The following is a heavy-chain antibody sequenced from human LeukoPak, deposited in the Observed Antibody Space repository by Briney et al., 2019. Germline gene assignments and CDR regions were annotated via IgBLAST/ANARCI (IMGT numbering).Heavy chain of an antibody. Sequence: SQTLSLTCTVSGGSISSGDYYWGWIRQPPGKGLEWIGSIYYSGSTYYNPSLKSRVTISVDTSKNQFSLKLSSVTAADTAVYYCARHSGGMATDLDYWGQGTLVTVSS. D-gene: IGHD5-24*01. J-gene: IGHJ4*02. CDR1: GGSISSGDYY. V-gene: IGHV4-39*01. CDR2: IYYSGST. CDR3: ARHSGGMATDLDY.